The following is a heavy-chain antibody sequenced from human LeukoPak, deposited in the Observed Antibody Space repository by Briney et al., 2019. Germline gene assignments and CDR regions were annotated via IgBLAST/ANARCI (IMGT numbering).Heavy chain of an antibody. D-gene: IGHD1-26*01. J-gene: IGHJ3*02. CDR1: GGSISTYY. CDR2: LYNSGST. CDR3: ARGVTSPLDAFDI. Sequence: KSSETLSLTCTVSGGSISTYYWNWMRQPPGKGLEGIGYLYNSGSTNYNPSLKSRLTISVDMSKNQLSLKLSSVTAADTAVYYCARGVTSPLDAFDIWGQGTMVTVSS. V-gene: IGHV4-59*01.